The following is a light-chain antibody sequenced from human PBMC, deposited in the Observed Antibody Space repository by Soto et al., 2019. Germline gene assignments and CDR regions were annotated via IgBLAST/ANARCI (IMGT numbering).Light chain of an antibody. CDR3: SSCTSTNTGV. CDR1: SSDVGGYNY. V-gene: IGLV2-14*01. J-gene: IGLJ1*01. CDR2: EVS. Sequence: QSALTQPASVSGSPGQSITISCTGTSSDVGGYNYVSWYQQHPGKAPKLMIYEVSNRPSGVSNRFSGSKSGNTASLTISGLQAEDEADYYCSSCTSTNTGVFGTGTKLTVL.